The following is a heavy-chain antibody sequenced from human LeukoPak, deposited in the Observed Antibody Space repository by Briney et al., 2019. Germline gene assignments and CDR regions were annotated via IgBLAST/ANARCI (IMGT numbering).Heavy chain of an antibody. CDR2: ISGSGGTT. V-gene: IGHV3-23*01. CDR3: AKGGYYTSDYGMDV. J-gene: IGHJ6*02. CDR1: GFTFNNYA. D-gene: IGHD3-10*01. Sequence: GGSLRLSCAASGFTFNNYAMSWARQAPGKGPEWVSIISGSGGTTSYADSVKGRFTISRDNSKNTLSLQMNSLRVEDTATYYCAKGGYYTSDYGMDVWGQGTTVTVSS.